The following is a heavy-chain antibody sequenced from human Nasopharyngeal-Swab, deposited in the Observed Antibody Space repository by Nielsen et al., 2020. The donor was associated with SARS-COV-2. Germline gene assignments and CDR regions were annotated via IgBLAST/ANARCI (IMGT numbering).Heavy chain of an antibody. Sequence: LKISCAASGFIFDDYAMHWVRQAPGKGLEWVSGISWNSNSIAYADSVKGRFTISRDNARNSLYLQMNSLRAEDTAFYYCAKDIFCATMSCSTSGFDPWGQGTLVTVSS. J-gene: IGHJ5*02. V-gene: IGHV3-9*01. D-gene: IGHD3-22*01. CDR2: ISWNSNSI. CDR1: GFIFDDYA. CDR3: AKDIFCATMSCSTSGFDP.